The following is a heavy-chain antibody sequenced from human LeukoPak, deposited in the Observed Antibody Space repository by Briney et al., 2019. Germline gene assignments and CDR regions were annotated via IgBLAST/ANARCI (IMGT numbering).Heavy chain of an antibody. CDR2: ISVSGGST. V-gene: IGHV3-23*01. CDR3: AKDLYYGSGSYYNNNQNY. J-gene: IGHJ4*02. CDR1: GFTFSSYA. D-gene: IGHD3-10*01. Sequence: GGSLRLSCAASGFTFSSYAMSWVRQAPGKGLGWVSAISVSGGSTYYADSVKGRFTISRDNSKNTLYLQMNSLRAEDTAVYYCAKDLYYGSGSYYNNNQNYWGQGTLVTVSS.